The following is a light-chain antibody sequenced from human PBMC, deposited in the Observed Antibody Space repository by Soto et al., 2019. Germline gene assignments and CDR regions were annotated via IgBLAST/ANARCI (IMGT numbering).Light chain of an antibody. CDR2: DAS. CDR3: QQRSNWPPL. J-gene: IGKJ4*01. Sequence: DIQMTQSPSTLSASVGDRVTITCRASQSISSWLAWYQQKPGKAPKLLIYDASSLESGVPSRFSGSGSGTEFTLTISSLQPDDFAVYYCQQRSNWPPLFGGGTKVDIK. V-gene: IGKV1-5*01. CDR1: QSISSW.